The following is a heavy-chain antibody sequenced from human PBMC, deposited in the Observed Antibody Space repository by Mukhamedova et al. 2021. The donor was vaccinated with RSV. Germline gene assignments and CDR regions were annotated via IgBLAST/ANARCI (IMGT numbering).Heavy chain of an antibody. CDR2: IYSDGST. CDR3: ARDRSSSYWYFDL. V-gene: IGHV3-53*01. Sequence: GKGLEWVSVIYSDGSTYYADSVKGRFTISRDNSRNTLNLQMNSLRAEDTAIYYCARDRSSSYWYFDLWGRGTLVTVSS. D-gene: IGHD6-6*01. J-gene: IGHJ2*01.